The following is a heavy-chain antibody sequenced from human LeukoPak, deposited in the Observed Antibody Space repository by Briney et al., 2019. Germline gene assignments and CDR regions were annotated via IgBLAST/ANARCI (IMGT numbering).Heavy chain of an antibody. CDR1: GFTFSSYW. Sequence: GGSLRLSCAASGFTFSSYWMSWVRQAPGKGLEWVANIKQDGSEKYYVDSVKGRFTISRDNAKNSLYLQVNSLRAEDTAVYYCARVTCYYDSSGYYADAFDIWGQGTMVTVSS. V-gene: IGHV3-7*01. CDR3: ARVTCYYDSSGYYADAFDI. CDR2: IKQDGSEK. J-gene: IGHJ3*02. D-gene: IGHD3-22*01.